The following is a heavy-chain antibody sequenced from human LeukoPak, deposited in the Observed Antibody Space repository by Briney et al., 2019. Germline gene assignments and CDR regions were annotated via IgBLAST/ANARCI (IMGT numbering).Heavy chain of an antibody. CDR3: ARAYTAIILDY. CDR2: IHPNSGGT. Sequence: ASVKVSCKASGYTFTDYYIHWVRQAPGQGLEWMGWIHPNSGGTNYAQKFRGRVTMTRDASISTAYMELSSLRSEDTAVYYCARAYTAIILDYWGQGTLVTVSS. CDR1: GYTFTDYY. J-gene: IGHJ4*02. D-gene: IGHD5-18*01. V-gene: IGHV1-2*02.